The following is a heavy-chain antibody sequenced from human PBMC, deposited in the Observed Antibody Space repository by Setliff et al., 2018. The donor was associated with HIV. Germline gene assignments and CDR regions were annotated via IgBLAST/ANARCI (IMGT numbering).Heavy chain of an antibody. CDR1: GFTFSSYG. D-gene: IGHD2-21*02. J-gene: IGHJ4*02. CDR3: ARDSWVHGACDGAIDN. Sequence: GGSLRLSCAASGFTFSSYGLHWVRQAPGKGLEWVASISSDGRNEYYADSVKGRVTISRDNSKNTLYLQVNTLRSEDAAVYFCARDSWVHGACDGAIDNWGQGTLVTVSS. V-gene: IGHV3-30*04. CDR2: ISSDGRNE.